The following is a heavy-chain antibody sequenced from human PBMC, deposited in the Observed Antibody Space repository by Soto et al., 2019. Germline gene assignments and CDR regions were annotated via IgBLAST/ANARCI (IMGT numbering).Heavy chain of an antibody. J-gene: IGHJ4*02. V-gene: IGHV3-23*01. Sequence: EVQLLESGGGLVQPGGSLRLSCAASGITISNYPMSWVRQAPGTGLDWVSGISGSGDRTDDADSAKGRFSISNDISKNSRSLQLDSLGVEATAVYCCGKDDGGYPSTAPHWGQGSLVTVSS. D-gene: IGHD3-22*01. CDR3: GKDDGGYPSTAPH. CDR1: GITISNYP. CDR2: ISGSGDRT.